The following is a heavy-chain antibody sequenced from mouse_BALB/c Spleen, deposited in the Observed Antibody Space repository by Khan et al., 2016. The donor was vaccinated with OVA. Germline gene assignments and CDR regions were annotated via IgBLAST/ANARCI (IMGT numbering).Heavy chain of an antibody. D-gene: IGHD1-1*01. J-gene: IGHJ3*01. V-gene: IGHV1-31*01. CDR1: GYSFSTYY. CDR3: ARHVSTSWFAY. Sequence: VQLQQSGPELMRPGASVKISCKASGYSFSTYYIHWVTRSHGKTLEWIGYIDPFNGGSTYNQKFKGKATLTVDKSSSTAYMHLTSLTSGDSAVXYCARHVSTSWFAYWGQGTLVTVSS. CDR2: IDPFNGGS.